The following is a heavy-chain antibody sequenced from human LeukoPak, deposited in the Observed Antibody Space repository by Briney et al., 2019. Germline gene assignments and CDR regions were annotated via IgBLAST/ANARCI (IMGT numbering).Heavy chain of an antibody. V-gene: IGHV1-8*01. D-gene: IGHD3-10*01. CDR2: MNPNSGNT. J-gene: IGHJ5*02. Sequence: ASVKVSCKASGYTFTSYDINWVRQATGQGLEWMGWMNPNSGNTGYAQKFQGRVTMTRNTSISTAYMKLSSLRSEDTAVYYCARKEGLLWFGELLDWFDPWGQGTLVTVSS. CDR1: GYTFTSYD. CDR3: ARKEGLLWFGELLDWFDP.